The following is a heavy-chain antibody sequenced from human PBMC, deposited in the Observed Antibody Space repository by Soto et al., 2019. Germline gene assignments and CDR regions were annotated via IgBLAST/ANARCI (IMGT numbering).Heavy chain of an antibody. Sequence: ASVKVSCKASGYTFTSYYMHWVRQAPGQGLEWMGIINPSGGSTSYAQKFQGRVTMTRDTSTSTVYMELSSLRSEDTAVYYCARSVTHNYYDSSGPSDYWGQGTLVTVSS. CDR1: GYTFTSYY. V-gene: IGHV1-46*01. J-gene: IGHJ4*02. CDR3: ARSVTHNYYDSSGPSDY. D-gene: IGHD3-22*01. CDR2: INPSGGST.